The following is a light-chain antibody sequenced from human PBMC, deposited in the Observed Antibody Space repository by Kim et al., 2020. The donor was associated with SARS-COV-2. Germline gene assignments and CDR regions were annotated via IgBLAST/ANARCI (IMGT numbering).Light chain of an antibody. CDR3: QQYGTSPRT. J-gene: IGKJ4*01. Sequence: SPGERATLSCRASQSVRSNYLAWYQQKSGQAPRLLIYGTSNRATGIPDRFSGSGSGTDFTLTISRLEPEDFAVYYCQQYGTSPRTFGGGTKVDIK. V-gene: IGKV3-20*01. CDR2: GTS. CDR1: QSVRSNY.